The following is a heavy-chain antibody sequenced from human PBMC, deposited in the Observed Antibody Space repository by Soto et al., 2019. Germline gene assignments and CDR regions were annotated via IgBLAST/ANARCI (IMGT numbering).Heavy chain of an antibody. V-gene: IGHV3-23*01. D-gene: IGHD2-21*02. CDR2: ISGRGDST. J-gene: IGHJ6*02. CDR3: AKALDGIDDCFYAMGV. Sequence: EEQLLESGGGLVQPGGSLRLSCAGSGFIFGHYAMTWVRQAPGKGLEWISAISGRGDSTYYADAVKGRFTISRDNSKNTLYLQMNSLRVEDTAVYYCAKALDGIDDCFYAMGVWGQGTTVTVSS. CDR1: GFIFGHYA.